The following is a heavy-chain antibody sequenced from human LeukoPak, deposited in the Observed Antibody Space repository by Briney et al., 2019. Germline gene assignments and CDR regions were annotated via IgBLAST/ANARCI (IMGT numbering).Heavy chain of an antibody. Sequence: GGSLRLSCAASGFTFSSYAMSWVRQAPGKGLEWVSAISGSGGSTYYADSVKGRFTISRDNSKNTLYLQMNSLRAEDTAVYYCTYSSGWYYFDYWGQGTLVTVSS. CDR1: GFTFSSYA. CDR2: ISGSGGST. CDR3: TYSSGWYYFDY. J-gene: IGHJ4*02. V-gene: IGHV3-23*01. D-gene: IGHD6-19*01.